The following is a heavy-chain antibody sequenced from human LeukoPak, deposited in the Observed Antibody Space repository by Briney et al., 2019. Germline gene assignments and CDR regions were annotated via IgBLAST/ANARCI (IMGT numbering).Heavy chain of an antibody. V-gene: IGHV3-74*01. J-gene: IGHJ4*02. Sequence: GGSLRLSCAASGFTFSSHWMHWVRQAPGKGLVWVTRISSDGSSTSYADAVKGRSTISRDNAKNTLYLQMSSLRAEDTAMYYCARISLSGWVNDHWGQGTLVTVSS. D-gene: IGHD6-19*01. CDR3: ARISLSGWVNDH. CDR1: GFTFSSHW. CDR2: ISSDGSST.